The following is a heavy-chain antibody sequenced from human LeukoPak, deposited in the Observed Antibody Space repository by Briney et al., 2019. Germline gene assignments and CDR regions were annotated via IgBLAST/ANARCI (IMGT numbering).Heavy chain of an antibody. Sequence: SETLSLTCTVSGGSISSSSYYWSWIRQPPGKGLEWIGEINHSGSTNYNPSLKSRVTISVDTSKNQFSLKLSSVTAADTAVYYCARVSGQWLVQTSFDYWGQGTLVTVSS. J-gene: IGHJ4*02. CDR2: INHSGST. CDR3: ARVSGQWLVQTSFDY. CDR1: GGSISSSSYY. V-gene: IGHV4-39*07. D-gene: IGHD6-19*01.